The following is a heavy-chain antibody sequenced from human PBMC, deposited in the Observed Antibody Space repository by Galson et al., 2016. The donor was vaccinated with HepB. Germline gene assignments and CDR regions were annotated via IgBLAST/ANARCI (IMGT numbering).Heavy chain of an antibody. J-gene: IGHJ6*03. CDR2: IYSSENT. Sequence: LSLTCIVSGGSISSDYYWGWIRQPPGRGLEWIGSIYSSENTNYNPSLKSRVTISVDTSKNQFFLRLDSVTAADTGVYYCATGIVVAGKYYYYHMDVWGKGTTVTVSS. CDR3: ATGIVVAGKYYYYHMDV. CDR1: GGSISSDYY. V-gene: IGHV4-39*01. D-gene: IGHD6-19*01.